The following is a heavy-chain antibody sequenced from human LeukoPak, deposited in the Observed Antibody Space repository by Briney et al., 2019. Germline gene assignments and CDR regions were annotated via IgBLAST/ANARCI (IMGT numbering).Heavy chain of an antibody. CDR1: GFTFSNEW. J-gene: IGHJ3*02. V-gene: IGHV3-7*01. D-gene: IGHD4-11*01. CDR3: ARDRTNDYGNEVGAFHI. Sequence: GGSLTLSCAASGFTFSNEWMSWVRQAPGRGREWVANIKGDGREKYYVDSVKGRFTISRDNAKNSLYLQMNSVRAEDTAVYHCARDRTNDYGNEVGAFHIWDQGTMVTVSS. CDR2: IKGDGREK.